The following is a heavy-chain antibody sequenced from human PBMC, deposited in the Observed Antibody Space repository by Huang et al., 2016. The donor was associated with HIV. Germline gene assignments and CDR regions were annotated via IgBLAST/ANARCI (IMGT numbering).Heavy chain of an antibody. V-gene: IGHV1-69*13. CDR2: IIPMVGTP. Sequence: QVQLVPSGAEVKTPGSSVKVSCKASGGTFSKYAISWGRQAPGQGLELMGGIIPMVGTPNYARKFQGRVTITADDSTSTTYVEVSSLRSEDTALYYCARGQLGSYGDYDVLYWGQGTLVTVSS. D-gene: IGHD4-17*01. CDR1: GGTFSKYA. CDR3: ARGQLGSYGDYDVLY. J-gene: IGHJ4*02.